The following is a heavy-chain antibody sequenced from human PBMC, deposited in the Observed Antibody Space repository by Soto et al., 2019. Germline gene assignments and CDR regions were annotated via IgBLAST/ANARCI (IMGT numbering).Heavy chain of an antibody. Sequence: PSETLSLTCTVSGASVSNNAYYWSWIRQSPGKGLEWIAYVYHTGNTNYNPSLRSRVTISLDTSKNQLSLKVRSVTAADTAVYYCATVDLRLGELLDPFGVWGQGTMVTVS. D-gene: IGHD3-16*01. J-gene: IGHJ3*01. V-gene: IGHV4-61*08. CDR1: GASVSNNAYY. CDR2: VYHTGNT. CDR3: ATVDLRLGELLDPFGV.